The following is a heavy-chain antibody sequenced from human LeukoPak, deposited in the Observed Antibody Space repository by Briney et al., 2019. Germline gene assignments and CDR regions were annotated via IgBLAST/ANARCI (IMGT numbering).Heavy chain of an antibody. V-gene: IGHV3-48*04. Sequence: GGSLRLSCAPSVFTFSSYSMNWVRQAPGKGLECVSYISSSGSIIYSANSVKGPFTISRENARDSLYLQISSLRAEDTAVYSCARGDLSGCSSTSCPLFDYWGQGTLVTVSS. D-gene: IGHD2-2*01. CDR3: ARGDLSGCSSTSCPLFDY. CDR1: VFTFSSYS. J-gene: IGHJ4*02. CDR2: ISSSGSII.